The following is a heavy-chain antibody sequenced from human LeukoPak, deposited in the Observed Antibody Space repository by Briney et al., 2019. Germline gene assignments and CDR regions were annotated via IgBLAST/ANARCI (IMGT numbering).Heavy chain of an antibody. CDR3: AKHPSVGNFKY. CDR2: ISGSGGT. D-gene: IGHD4-23*01. Sequence: GGSLRLSCAASGFTFNNYAMSWVRQAPGKGLEWVSAISGSGGTYYADSVKGRFIISRDNSKNTLYLQMNSLRAEDTAIYYCAKHPSVGNFKYGGHGTLVTASS. J-gene: IGHJ4*01. V-gene: IGHV3-23*01. CDR1: GFTFNNYA.